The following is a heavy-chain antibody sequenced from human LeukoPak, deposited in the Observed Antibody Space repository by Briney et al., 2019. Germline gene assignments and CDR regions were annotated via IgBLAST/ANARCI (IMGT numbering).Heavy chain of an antibody. J-gene: IGHJ4*02. CDR2: INRDGSEK. CDR3: GRGPGYRSDY. CDR1: GLTFNTYW. V-gene: IGHV3-7*05. D-gene: IGHD5-12*01. Sequence: PGGSLRLSCAASGLTFNTYWMTWVRQAPGKGLEWVANINRDGSEKNYVGSVRGRFTISRDNTKNSLYLQMNSLTVEDMAVYYCGRGPGYRSDYWGQGTLVTVSS.